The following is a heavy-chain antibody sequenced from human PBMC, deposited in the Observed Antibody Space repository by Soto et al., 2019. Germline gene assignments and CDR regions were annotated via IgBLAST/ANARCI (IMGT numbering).Heavy chain of an antibody. V-gene: IGHV3-23*01. CDR2: ISGSGGST. CDR3: AKRDIVVVPAAIPIYYYYMDV. J-gene: IGHJ6*03. D-gene: IGHD2-2*01. Sequence: GGSLRLSCAASGFTFSSYAMSWVRQAPGKGLEWVSAISGSGGSTYYADSVKGRFTISRDNSKNTLYLQMNSLRAEDTAVYYCAKRDIVVVPAAIPIYYYYMDVWGKGTTVTVSS. CDR1: GFTFSSYA.